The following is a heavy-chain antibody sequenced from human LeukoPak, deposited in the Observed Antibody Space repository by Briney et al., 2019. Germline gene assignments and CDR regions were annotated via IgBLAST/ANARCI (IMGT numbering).Heavy chain of an antibody. J-gene: IGHJ5*02. CDR2: INNSGST. V-gene: IGHV4-34*01. Sequence: SETLSLTCAVYGGSFSGYYWSWIRQPPGKGLEWIGEINNSGSTNYNPSLKRRIPISVETSKNKIPLKLNSVTAPATAVSFCARDENGYVWGRFRAWGQGTLVTVSS. CDR1: GGSFSGYY. CDR3: ARDENGYVWGRFRA. D-gene: IGHD3-16*01.